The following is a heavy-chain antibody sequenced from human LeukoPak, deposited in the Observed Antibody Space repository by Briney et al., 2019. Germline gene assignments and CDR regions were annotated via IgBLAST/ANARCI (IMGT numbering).Heavy chain of an antibody. V-gene: IGHV4-34*01. CDR2: IYYSGST. J-gene: IGHJ6*02. CDR3: ARAVRENYYYYGMDV. Sequence: SETLSLTCAVYGESFSGYYWGWIRQPPGKGLEWIGSIYYSGSTYHNPSLKSRVTISVDTSKNQFSLKLSSVTAADTAVYYCARAVRENYYYYGMDVWGQGTTVTVSS. D-gene: IGHD3-10*01. CDR1: GESFSGYY.